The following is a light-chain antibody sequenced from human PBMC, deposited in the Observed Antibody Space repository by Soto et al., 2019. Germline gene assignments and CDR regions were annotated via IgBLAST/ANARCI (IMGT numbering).Light chain of an antibody. Sequence: EIVLAQSPVTLSLSPGERATLSCRASQTISSCFVAWYQQKPGQAPRLLNYGASNRATGIPDRFSGSGSGTYFTLTISRLEPEDFAVYYCQQYGSSRTFGQGTKVDIK. V-gene: IGKV3-20*01. CDR3: QQYGSSRT. CDR1: QTISSCF. CDR2: GAS. J-gene: IGKJ1*01.